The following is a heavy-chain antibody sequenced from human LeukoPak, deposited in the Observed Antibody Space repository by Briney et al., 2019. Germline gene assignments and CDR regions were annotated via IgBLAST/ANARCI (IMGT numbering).Heavy chain of an antibody. D-gene: IGHD6-19*01. CDR3: ARRRSSGWYEGDAFDI. Sequence: GQSLKISCKGSGYSFTSYWIGWVRQMPGKGLEWMGIIYPGDSDTRYSPSFQGQVTISADKSISTAYLQWSSLKASDTAMYYCARRRSSGWYEGDAFDIWGQGTMVTVSS. V-gene: IGHV5-51*01. J-gene: IGHJ3*02. CDR1: GYSFTSYW. CDR2: IYPGDSDT.